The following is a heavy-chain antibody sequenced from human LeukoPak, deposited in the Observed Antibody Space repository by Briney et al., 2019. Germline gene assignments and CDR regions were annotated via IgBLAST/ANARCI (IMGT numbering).Heavy chain of an antibody. D-gene: IGHD3-10*01. CDR2: IIPIFGTA. Sequence: SVKVSCKASGGTFSSYAISWVRQAPGQGLEWMGGIIPIFGTANYAQKIQGRVTITADESTSTAYMELSSLRSEDTAVYYCARVNTMVRGVLDYWGQGTLVTVSS. CDR3: ARVNTMVRGVLDY. V-gene: IGHV1-69*13. CDR1: GGTFSSYA. J-gene: IGHJ4*02.